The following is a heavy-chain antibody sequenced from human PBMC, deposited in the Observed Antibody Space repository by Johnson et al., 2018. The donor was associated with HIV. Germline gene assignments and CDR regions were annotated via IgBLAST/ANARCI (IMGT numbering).Heavy chain of an antibody. CDR2: ISSSGGTI. V-gene: IGHV3-11*04. D-gene: IGHD3/OR15-3a*01. J-gene: IGHJ3*02. CDR3: ARDGLGLDAFDI. CDR1: EFILSDYY. Sequence: QVQLVESGGDLVKPGGSLRLSCGASEFILSDYYISWVRQAPEKGLEWISYISSSGGTIFYADSVKGRFTISRDIAKNTLYLQMNSLRAEDTAVYYCARDGLGLDAFDIWGQGTMVSVSS.